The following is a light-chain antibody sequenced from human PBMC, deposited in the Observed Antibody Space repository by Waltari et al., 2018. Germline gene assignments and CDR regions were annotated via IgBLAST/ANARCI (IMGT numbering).Light chain of an antibody. CDR2: RSN. CDR1: KLGDKY. Sequence: SYDLTQPPSVSVSPGQTASITCSGAKLGDKYTCWYHQRPGQSPVLVIYRSNKRPSGIPGRFSGSNSGNTATLTISGTQAMDEGAYYCQAWVSSTVVFGGGTKLTVL. V-gene: IGLV3-1*01. CDR3: QAWVSSTVV. J-gene: IGLJ2*01.